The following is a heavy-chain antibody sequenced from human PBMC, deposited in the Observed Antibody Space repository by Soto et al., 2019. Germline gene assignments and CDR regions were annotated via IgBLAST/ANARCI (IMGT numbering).Heavy chain of an antibody. CDR2: VSASGGNT. CDR1: GFTFSTYA. V-gene: IGHV3-23*01. D-gene: IGHD3-16*01. CDR3: ARGWGLDN. Sequence: EVQLLESGGGLVQPGWSLRLSCAASGFTFSTYAMSCVRQAPGKWLEWVSTVSASGGNTYYADSVKGRFTISRDNSKNTLFLQMNTLRAEDTAIFYCARGWGLDNWGQGTLVTVSS. J-gene: IGHJ4*02.